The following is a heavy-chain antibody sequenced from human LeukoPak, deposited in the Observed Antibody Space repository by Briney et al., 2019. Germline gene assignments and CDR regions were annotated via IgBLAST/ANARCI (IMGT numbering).Heavy chain of an antibody. CDR2: ISGSGGST. D-gene: IGHD5-18*01. Sequence: GGSLRLSCAASGFTFSSYAMSWVRQAPGKGLEWVSAISGSGGSTYYADSVKGRFTISRDNSKNTLYLQMNSLRAEDTAVYYCAKALPVDTAMVTGYLDYWGQGTLVTVSS. J-gene: IGHJ4*02. V-gene: IGHV3-23*01. CDR1: GFTFSSYA. CDR3: AKALPVDTAMVTGYLDY.